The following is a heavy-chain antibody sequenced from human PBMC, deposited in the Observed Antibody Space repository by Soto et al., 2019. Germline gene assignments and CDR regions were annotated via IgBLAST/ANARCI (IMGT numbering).Heavy chain of an antibody. CDR3: ARDPSHIAAAGTYYYYYGMDV. J-gene: IGHJ6*02. CDR1: GYTFTGYY. CDR2: INPNSGGT. Sequence: GASVKVSCKASGYTFTGYYMHWVRQAPGQGLEWMGWINPNSGGTNYAQKFQGWVTMTRDTSISTAYMELSRLRSDDTAVYYCARDPSHIAAAGTYYYYYGMDVWGQGTTVTVSS. D-gene: IGHD6-13*01. V-gene: IGHV1-2*04.